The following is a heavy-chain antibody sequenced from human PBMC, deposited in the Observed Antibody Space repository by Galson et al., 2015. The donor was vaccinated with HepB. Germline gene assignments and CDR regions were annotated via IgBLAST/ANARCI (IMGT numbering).Heavy chain of an antibody. D-gene: IGHD3-3*01. CDR3: ARDSRARDFWSGYDWFDP. CDR2: ISGNSIYI. V-gene: IGHV3-21*01. J-gene: IGHJ5*02. Sequence: SLRLSCAASGFTFNTYSVNWVRQAPGKGLEWVSSISGNSIYIHYADSVKGRFTISRDNAKNSLYLQMNSLRVEDTAVYYCARDSRARDFWSGYDWFDPWGQGTLVTVSS. CDR1: GFTFNTYS.